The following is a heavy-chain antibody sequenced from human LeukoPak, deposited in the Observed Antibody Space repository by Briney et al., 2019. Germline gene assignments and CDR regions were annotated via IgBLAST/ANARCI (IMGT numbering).Heavy chain of an antibody. CDR2: INWNGGST. V-gene: IGHV3-20*04. J-gene: IGHJ3*02. CDR1: GFTFDDYG. Sequence: PGGSLRLSCAASGFTFDDYGMSWVRQAPGKGLEWVSGINWNGGSTGYADSVKGRFTISRDNAKNSLYLQMNSLRAEDTALYYCARGWTYYYDSSGSGDAFDIWGQGTMVTVSS. CDR3: ARGWTYYYDSSGSGDAFDI. D-gene: IGHD3-22*01.